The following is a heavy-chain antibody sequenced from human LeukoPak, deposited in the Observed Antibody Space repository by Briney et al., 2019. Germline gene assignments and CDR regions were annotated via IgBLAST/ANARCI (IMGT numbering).Heavy chain of an antibody. J-gene: IGHJ4*02. CDR3: ARSPRYYYDSSGYYVYYFDY. CDR1: GGSISSYY. CDR2: IYYSGST. Sequence: SETLSLTCTVSGGSISSYYWSWIRQPPGKGLEWIGYIYYSGSTNYNPSLKSRVTISVDTSKNQFSLKLSSVTAADTAVYYCARSPRYYYDSSGYYVYYFDYWGQGTLVTVSS. V-gene: IGHV4-59*01. D-gene: IGHD3-22*01.